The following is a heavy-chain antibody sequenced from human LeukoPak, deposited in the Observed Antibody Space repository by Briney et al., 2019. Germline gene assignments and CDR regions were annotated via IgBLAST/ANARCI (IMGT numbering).Heavy chain of an antibody. Sequence: GGSLRLPCAASGFTFDDYAMHWVRQAPGKGLEWVSGISWNSGSTYYADSVKGRFTISRDNSKNTLYLQMNSLRAEDTAVYYCARGPSGYHNTGGQGTLVTVSS. D-gene: IGHD5-12*01. CDR2: ISWNSGST. V-gene: IGHV3-9*01. CDR3: ARGPSGYHNT. CDR1: GFTFDDYA. J-gene: IGHJ4*02.